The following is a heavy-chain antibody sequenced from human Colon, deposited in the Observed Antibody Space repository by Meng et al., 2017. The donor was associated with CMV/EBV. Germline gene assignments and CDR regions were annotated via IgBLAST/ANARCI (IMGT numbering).Heavy chain of an antibody. Sequence: GESLKISCAASGFTVSSNYMSWVRQVPGQGLEWVSYITHSGANKFYADSVKGRFTISRDNANSSLFLQMNSLRAEDTAVYYCARDISLWFGELTKYGLDVWGQGTTVTVSS. V-gene: IGHV3-11*01. J-gene: IGHJ6*02. CDR2: ITHSGANK. CDR1: GFTVSSNY. CDR3: ARDISLWFGELTKYGLDV. D-gene: IGHD3-10*01.